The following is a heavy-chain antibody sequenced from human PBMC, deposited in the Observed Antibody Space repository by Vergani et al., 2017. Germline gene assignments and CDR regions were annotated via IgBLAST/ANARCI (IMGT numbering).Heavy chain of an antibody. CDR3: ASGRISINDIWGVPRLLNGFDP. V-gene: IGHV4-34*01. CDR1: GGSFSGYY. J-gene: IGHJ5*02. D-gene: IGHD3-3*01. Sequence: QVQLQQWGAGLLKPSETLSLTCAVYGGSFSGYYWSWIRQPPGKGLEWIGEINHSGSTNYNPSLKSRVTISVDTSKNQFSLTLSSVTAADTAVYYCASGRISINDIWGVPRLLNGFDPWGQGTLVTVSS. CDR2: INHSGST.